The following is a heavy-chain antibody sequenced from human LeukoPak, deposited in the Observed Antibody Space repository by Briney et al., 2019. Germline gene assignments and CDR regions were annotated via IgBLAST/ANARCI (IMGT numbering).Heavy chain of an antibody. J-gene: IGHJ5*02. CDR2: IKQDGSEK. D-gene: IGHD3-3*01. Sequence: GGSLRLSCAASGFTFNNYWMSWVRQAPGKGLEWVANIKQDGSEKYYVDSVKGRFTISRDNAKNSLYLQMNSLRAEDTAVYYCARDSTYYDFRSGYLNWFDPWGQGTLVTVSS. V-gene: IGHV3-7*01. CDR1: GFTFNNYW. CDR3: ARDSTYYDFRSGYLNWFDP.